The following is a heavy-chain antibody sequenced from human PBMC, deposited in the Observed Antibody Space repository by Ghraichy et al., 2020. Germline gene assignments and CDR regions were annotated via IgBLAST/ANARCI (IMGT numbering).Heavy chain of an antibody. V-gene: IGHV1-18*01. J-gene: IGHJ4*02. CDR3: ARAGPYFGIYTYFDY. Sequence: ASVKVSCEASGYTFTSYGIIWVRQAPGQGLEWMGWISAFNSNTNYAQKIRGRVTMTTDTSTNTAYMELRSLRSDDTAVYYCARAGPYFGIYTYFDYWGQGALVTVSS. D-gene: IGHD3-3*01. CDR2: ISAFNSNT. CDR1: GYTFTSYG.